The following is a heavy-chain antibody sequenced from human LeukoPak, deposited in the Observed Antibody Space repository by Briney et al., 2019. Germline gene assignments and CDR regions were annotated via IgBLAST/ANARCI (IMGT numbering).Heavy chain of an antibody. CDR3: ARGNIAVADMNWFDP. J-gene: IGHJ5*02. D-gene: IGHD6-19*01. Sequence: SETLSLTCTVSGGSISSYYWSWIRQPPGKGLEWIGYIYYSGSTNYNPSLKSRVTISVDTSKNQFSLKLSSVTAADTAVYYCARGNIAVADMNWFDPWGQGTLVTVSS. V-gene: IGHV4-59*01. CDR2: IYYSGST. CDR1: GGSISSYY.